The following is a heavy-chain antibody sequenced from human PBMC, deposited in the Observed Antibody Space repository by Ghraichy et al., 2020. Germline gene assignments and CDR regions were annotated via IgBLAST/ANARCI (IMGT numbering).Heavy chain of an antibody. CDR3: ARRSSGYIDY. CDR1: GFTFSNYG. V-gene: IGHV3-33*01. J-gene: IGHJ4*02. Sequence: GGSLRLSCAASGFTFSNYGMHWVRQAPGKGLEWVAVIWYDGSQTYYVDSVKGRFTMSRDNSKNTLYLEMNNLEVDDTAVYYCARRSSGYIDYWGQGTLVTVTS. D-gene: IGHD6-19*01. CDR2: IWYDGSQT.